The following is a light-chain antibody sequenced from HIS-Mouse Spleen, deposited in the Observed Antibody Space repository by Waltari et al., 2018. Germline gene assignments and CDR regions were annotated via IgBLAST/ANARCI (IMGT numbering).Light chain of an antibody. CDR2: QDS. CDR1: KWGDKY. CDR3: QAWDSSTVV. J-gene: IGLJ2*01. V-gene: IGLV3-1*01. Sequence: SYELTQPPSVSVSPGQTASITCSGDKWGDKYACWYQQKPGQSPVLVIDQDSKRPSGIPGRFSGSNSGNTATLTISGTQAMDEADYYCQAWDSSTVVFGGGTKLTVL.